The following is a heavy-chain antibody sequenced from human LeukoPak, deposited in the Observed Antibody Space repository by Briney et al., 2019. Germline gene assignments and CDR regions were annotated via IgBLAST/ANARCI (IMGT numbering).Heavy chain of an antibody. CDR3: ARGYDYDILTGYYQPLDY. D-gene: IGHD3-9*01. Sequence: PGGSLRLSCAASGFTVSSNYMSWVRQAPGKGLEWVSAIYSGGSTYYADSVKGRFTISRDNSKNTLYLQMNSLRAEDTAVYYCARGYDYDILTGYYQPLDYWGQGTLVTVSS. CDR2: IYSGGST. CDR1: GFTVSSNY. V-gene: IGHV3-66*01. J-gene: IGHJ4*02.